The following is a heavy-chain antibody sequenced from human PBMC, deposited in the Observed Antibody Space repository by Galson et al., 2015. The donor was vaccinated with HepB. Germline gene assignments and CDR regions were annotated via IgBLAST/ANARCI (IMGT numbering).Heavy chain of an antibody. CDR1: GFTFSSYS. V-gene: IGHV3-48*01. CDR3: ASQPDRYGSGSYYNVWRVFDYYGMDV. Sequence: SLRLSCAASGFTFSSYSMNWARQAPGKGLEWVSYISSSSSTIYYADSVKGRFTISRDNAKNSLYLQMNSLRAEDTAVYYCASQPDRYGSGSYYNVWRVFDYYGMDVWGQGTTVTVSS. CDR2: ISSSSSTI. J-gene: IGHJ6*02. D-gene: IGHD3-10*01.